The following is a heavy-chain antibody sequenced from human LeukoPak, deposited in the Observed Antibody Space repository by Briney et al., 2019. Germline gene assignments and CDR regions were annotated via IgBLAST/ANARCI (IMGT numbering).Heavy chain of an antibody. V-gene: IGHV4-34*01. J-gene: IGHJ6*02. D-gene: IGHD2-2*01. Sequence: SENLSLTCAVYGGSFSDFYWSWIPPPPGQGLGWIGGINRNGSTNSHPSLKSRVTISVDTSKKQYSLKLSSVTAADTAVYYCARGYCSSTSCRPPIKSYYGMNVGGQGTTVTVSS. CDR3: ARGYCSSTSCRPPIKSYYGMNV. CDR1: GGSFSDFY. CDR2: INRNGST.